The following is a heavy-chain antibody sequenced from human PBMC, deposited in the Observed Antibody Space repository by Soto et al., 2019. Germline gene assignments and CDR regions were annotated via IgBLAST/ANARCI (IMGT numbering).Heavy chain of an antibody. D-gene: IGHD4-17*01. CDR1: GGTFSSYT. V-gene: IGHV1-69*02. CDR3: ARGGATTVTSWYFDL. J-gene: IGHJ2*01. CDR2: IIPILGIA. Sequence: QVQLVQSGAEVKKPGSSVKVSCKASGGTFSSYTISWVRQAPGQGLEWMGRIIPILGIANYAQKFQGRVTITADKSTSTAYMELSSLRSEDTAVYYCARGGATTVTSWYFDLWGRGTLVTVSS.